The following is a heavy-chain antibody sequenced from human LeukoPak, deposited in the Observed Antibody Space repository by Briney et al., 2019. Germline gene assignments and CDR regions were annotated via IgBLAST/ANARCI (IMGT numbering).Heavy chain of an antibody. CDR1: GYSISSGYY. D-gene: IGHD1-26*01. J-gene: IGHJ5*02. CDR3: RRLKWGAWFDP. CDR2: MHHTGTT. Sequence: PSETLSLTCGVSGYSISSGYYWGWIRQPPGKGLEWIASMHHTGTTYYNPSLKSRVTISVDTSRNQFSLGLTSVTAADTAVYYCRRLKWGAWFDPWGQGTLVTVSS. V-gene: IGHV4-38-2*01.